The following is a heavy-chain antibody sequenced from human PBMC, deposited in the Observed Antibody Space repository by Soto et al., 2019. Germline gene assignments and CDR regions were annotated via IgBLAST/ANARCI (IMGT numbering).Heavy chain of an antibody. Sequence: EAQVVESGGGLIQPGGSLRLSCAASGFTVSSKYMTWVRQAPGKGLEWVSIIWSAGLTYYADSVKGRFTISRDNSKNTLYLQMNSLRAEDSALYYCVRELPPDLWGQGTLVTVSS. J-gene: IGHJ5*02. CDR2: IWSAGLT. V-gene: IGHV3-53*01. CDR1: GFTVSSKY. CDR3: VRELPPDL.